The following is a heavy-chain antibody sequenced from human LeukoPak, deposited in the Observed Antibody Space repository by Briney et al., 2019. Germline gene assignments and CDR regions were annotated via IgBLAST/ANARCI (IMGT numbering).Heavy chain of an antibody. J-gene: IGHJ4*02. CDR3: ARERAGENFDY. CDR1: GGSISRGGYY. D-gene: IGHD3-10*01. V-gene: IGHV4-31*03. Sequence: PSETLSLTCTVSGGSISRGGYYWSWIRHHPGKGLAWIGYIYYSGSTYYNPSLKSRVTISVDTSKNQFSLKLSSVTAADTAVYYCARERAGENFDYWGQGTLVTVSS. CDR2: IYYSGST.